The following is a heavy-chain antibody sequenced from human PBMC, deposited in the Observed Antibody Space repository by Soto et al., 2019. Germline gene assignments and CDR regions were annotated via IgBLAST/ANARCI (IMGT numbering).Heavy chain of an antibody. CDR3: ARNYYDSSGYWGWYYYYYGMDV. J-gene: IGHJ6*02. Sequence: QVQLVESGGGVVQPGRSLRLSCAASGFTFSSYGMHWVRQAPGKGLEWVAVIWYDGSNKYYADSVKGRFTISRDNSKITLYLQMNSLRAEDTAVYYCARNYYDSSGYWGWYYYYYGMDVWGQGTTVTVSS. D-gene: IGHD3-22*01. CDR1: GFTFSSYG. V-gene: IGHV3-33*01. CDR2: IWYDGSNK.